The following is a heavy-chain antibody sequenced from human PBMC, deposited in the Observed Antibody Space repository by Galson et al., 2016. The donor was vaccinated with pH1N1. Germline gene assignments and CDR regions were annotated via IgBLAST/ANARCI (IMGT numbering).Heavy chain of an antibody. Sequence: QSGAEVKKAGESLKISCKASGYSFTTYWIGWVRQVPGKGLEWMGNIYPGDSDTTYSPSLQGQVTFSVDKSITTAFLHWDSLEASDTAIYYYAKRGGSLRPGAFDFWGQGTLVSVSS. CDR2: IYPGDSDT. J-gene: IGHJ3*01. V-gene: IGHV5-51*01. D-gene: IGHD3-16*01. CDR3: AKRGGSLRPGAFDF. CDR1: GYSFTTYW.